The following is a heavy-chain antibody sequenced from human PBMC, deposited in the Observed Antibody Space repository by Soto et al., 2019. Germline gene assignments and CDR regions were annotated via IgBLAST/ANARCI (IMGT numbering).Heavy chain of an antibody. CDR1: GCTCSSYA. CDR2: IIPIFGTA. J-gene: IGHJ6*02. V-gene: IGHV1-69*13. CDR3: ARDSPDTAMVPGSAYGMDV. D-gene: IGHD5-18*01. Sequence: SVKVSCKASGCTCSSYAISWVRQAPGQGLEWMGGIIPIFGTANYAQKFQGRVTITADESTSTAYMELSSLRSEDTAVYYCARDSPDTAMVPGSAYGMDVWGQGTSVAVSS.